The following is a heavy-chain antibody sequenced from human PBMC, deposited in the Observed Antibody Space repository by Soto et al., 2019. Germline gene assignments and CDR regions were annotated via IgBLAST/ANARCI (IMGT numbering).Heavy chain of an antibody. CDR1: GFTFSGSA. V-gene: IGHV3-73*01. J-gene: IGHJ6*02. Sequence: PGGSLRLSCAASGFTFSGSAMHWVRQASGKGLEWVGRIRSKANSYATAYAASVKGRFTISRDDSKNTAYLQMNSLKTEDTAVYYCTRHQDAIQLWLPDAYYYGMDVWGQGTTVTVSS. D-gene: IGHD5-18*01. CDR3: TRHQDAIQLWLPDAYYYGMDV. CDR2: IRSKANSYAT.